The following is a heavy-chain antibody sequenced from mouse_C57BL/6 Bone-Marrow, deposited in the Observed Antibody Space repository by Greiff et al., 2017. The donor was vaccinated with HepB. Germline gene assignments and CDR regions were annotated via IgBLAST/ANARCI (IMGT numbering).Heavy chain of an antibody. CDR2: IYYSGTI. CDR3: ARDGGGYDYGSYWYFDV. D-gene: IGHD2-4*01. V-gene: IGHV3-5*01. CDR1: GISITTGNYR. J-gene: IGHJ1*03. Sequence: EVQLVESGPGLVKPSQTVFLTCTVTGISITTGNYRWSWIRQFPGNKLEWIGYIYYSGTITYNPSLTSRTTITRDTPKNQFFLEMNSLTAEDTATYYCARDGGGYDYGSYWYFDVWGTGTTVTVSS.